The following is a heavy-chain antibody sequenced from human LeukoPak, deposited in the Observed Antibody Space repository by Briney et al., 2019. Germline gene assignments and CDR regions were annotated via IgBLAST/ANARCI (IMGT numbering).Heavy chain of an antibody. CDR3: AKASDSSGYYEGYFQN. CDR1: GFTFSTYA. D-gene: IGHD3-22*01. J-gene: IGHJ1*01. V-gene: IGHV3-23*01. Sequence: GGSLRLSCSASGFTFSTYAMSWARQAPGKGLEWVSGVSGSGRSTYYADSVKGRFTISRDNSKNRLNLQMNSLRVEDTAVYYCAKASDSSGYYEGYFQNWGQGTLVTVSS. CDR2: VSGSGRST.